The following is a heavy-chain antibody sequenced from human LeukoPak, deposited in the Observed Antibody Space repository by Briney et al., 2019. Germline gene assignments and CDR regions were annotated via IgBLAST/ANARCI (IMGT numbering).Heavy chain of an antibody. CDR3: ARDCSGGSCYGAFDI. J-gene: IGHJ3*02. D-gene: IGHD2-15*01. CDR1: GGSISSGGYS. Sequence: SETLSLTCAVSGGSISSGGYSWSWIRQPPGKGLEWIGYIYDSGSTYYNPSLKSRITISVDTSENRFSLKLSSVTATDTAVYYCARDCSGGSCYGAFDIWGQGTMVTVSS. V-gene: IGHV4-30-2*05. CDR2: IYDSGST.